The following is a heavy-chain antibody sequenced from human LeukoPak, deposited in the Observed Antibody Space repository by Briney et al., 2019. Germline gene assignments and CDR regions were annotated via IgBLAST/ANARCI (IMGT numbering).Heavy chain of an antibody. V-gene: IGHV1-69*04. D-gene: IGHD2-15*01. J-gene: IGHJ6*02. Sequence: SVKVSCKASGGTFSSYAISWVRQAPGQELEWMGRIIPILGIANYAQKFQGRVTITADKSTSTAYMELSSLRSEDTAVYYCARDIPQDIVVVVAASNGMDVWGQGTTVTVSS. CDR1: GGTFSSYA. CDR3: ARDIPQDIVVVVAASNGMDV. CDR2: IIPILGIA.